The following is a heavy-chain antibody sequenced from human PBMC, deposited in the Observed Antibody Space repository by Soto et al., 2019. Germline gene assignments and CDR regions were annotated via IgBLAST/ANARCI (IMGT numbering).Heavy chain of an antibody. Sequence: GGSLRLSCAASGYTFSSYAMSWVRQAPGKGLQWVSSITASGGTTYYADSVKGRFTISRDNSKNTLYLQMNSLRFEDTAVYYCAKGRYDYSYWFDPWGQGTLVTVSS. CDR1: GYTFSSYA. D-gene: IGHD4-4*01. V-gene: IGHV3-23*01. CDR2: ITASGGTT. CDR3: AKGRYDYSYWFDP. J-gene: IGHJ5*02.